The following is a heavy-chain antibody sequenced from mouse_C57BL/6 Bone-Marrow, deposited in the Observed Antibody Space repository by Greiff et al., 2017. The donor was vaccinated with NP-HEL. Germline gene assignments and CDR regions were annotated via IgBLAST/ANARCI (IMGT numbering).Heavy chain of an antibody. CDR2: ISNGGGST. V-gene: IGHV5-12*01. CDR3: ARPSNWAWFAY. CDR1: GFTFSDYY. Sequence: EVKLVESGGGLVQPGGSLKLSCAASGFTFSDYYMYWVRQTPEKRLEWVAYISNGGGSTYYPYTVKGRFTISRDNAKNTLYLQMSRLKSEDTAMYYCARPSNWAWFAYWGQGTLVTVSA. J-gene: IGHJ3*01. D-gene: IGHD4-1*01.